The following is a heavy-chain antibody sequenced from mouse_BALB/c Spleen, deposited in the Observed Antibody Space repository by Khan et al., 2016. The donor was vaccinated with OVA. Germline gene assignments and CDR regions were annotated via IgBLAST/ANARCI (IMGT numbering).Heavy chain of an antibody. J-gene: IGHJ3*01. CDR3: VRGGTGAWFAY. CDR2: INPSSGYT. Sequence: QVQLKQSGAELARPGASVKMSCKASGYTFTSYTMHWVKQRPGQGLEWIGYINPSSGYTNYNQKFKDKATLTADKSSSTAYMQLSSLTSEDSAVYYCVRGGTGAWFAYWGQGTLVTVSA. CDR1: GYTFTSYT. D-gene: IGHD4-1*01. V-gene: IGHV1-4*01.